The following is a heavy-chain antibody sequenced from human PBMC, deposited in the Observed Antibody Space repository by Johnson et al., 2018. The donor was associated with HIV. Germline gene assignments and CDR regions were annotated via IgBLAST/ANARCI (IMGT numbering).Heavy chain of an antibody. CDR3: AKGYIAAAGDGWDAFDS. CDR2: ISYDGSNK. D-gene: IGHD6-13*01. CDR1: GFTFSSYA. V-gene: IGHV3-30*04. J-gene: IGHJ3*02. Sequence: QEKLVESGGGLVQPGRSLRLSCAASGFTFSSYAMHWVRQAPGKGLEWVAVISYDGSNKYYADSVKGRFTISRDNSKNTLYLQMNSLRAEDTAVYYCAKGYIAAAGDGWDAFDSWGQGTMVTVSS.